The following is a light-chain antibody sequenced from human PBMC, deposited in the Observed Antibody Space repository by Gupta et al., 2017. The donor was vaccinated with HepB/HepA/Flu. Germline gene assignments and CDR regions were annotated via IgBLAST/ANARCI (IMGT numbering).Light chain of an antibody. CDR3: SAWDDSLNAAYV. J-gene: IGLJ1*01. Sequence: QSVLTQPPSASGTPGQRVTISCSGSSSNIGSNTVTWYQQLPGTAPKLLIYSNNQRPSGVPVRCSGSKSGTSASLAISGLQSEDEADYYCSAWDDSLNAAYVFGTGTKVTVL. CDR2: SNN. CDR1: SSNIGSNT. V-gene: IGLV1-44*01.